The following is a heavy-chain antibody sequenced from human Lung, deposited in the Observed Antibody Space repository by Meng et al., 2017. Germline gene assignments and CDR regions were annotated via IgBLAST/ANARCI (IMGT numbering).Heavy chain of an antibody. CDR1: GFTFSSYE. CDR3: ARGQIQLWLAGFDY. D-gene: IGHD5-18*01. J-gene: IGHJ4*02. Sequence: GESLKISCAASGFTFSSYEMNWVRQAPGKGLEWVSYISSSGNTIYYADSVKGRFTISRDNAKNSLYLQMNSLRAEDTAVYYCARGQIQLWLAGFDYWGQGTLVTVSS. CDR2: ISSSGNTI. V-gene: IGHV3-48*03.